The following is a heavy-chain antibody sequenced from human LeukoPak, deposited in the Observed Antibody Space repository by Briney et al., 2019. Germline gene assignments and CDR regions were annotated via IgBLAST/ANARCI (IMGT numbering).Heavy chain of an antibody. V-gene: IGHV1-2*02. Sequence: ASVKVSCKASGYTFTGYYMHWVRQAPGQGLEWMGWINPNSGGTNYARKFQGRVTMTRDTSISTAYMELSRLRSDDTAVYYCARAPHFFDTSASRYYFDYWGRGALVTVSS. CDR1: GYTFTGYY. D-gene: IGHD3-22*01. J-gene: IGHJ4*02. CDR2: INPNSGGT. CDR3: ARAPHFFDTSASRYYFDY.